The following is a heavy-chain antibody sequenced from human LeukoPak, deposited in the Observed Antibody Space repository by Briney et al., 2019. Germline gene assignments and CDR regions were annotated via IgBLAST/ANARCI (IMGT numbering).Heavy chain of an antibody. V-gene: IGHV3-48*03. CDR1: GFTFSSYE. CDR3: ARKLRYFDWSYFDY. J-gene: IGHJ4*02. D-gene: IGHD3-9*01. CDR2: ISSSGSTI. Sequence: PGGSLRLSCAASGFTFSSYEMNWVRQAPGKGQEWVPYISSSGSTIYYADSVKGRFTISRDNAKNSLYLQMNSLRAEDTAVYYCARKLRYFDWSYFDYWGQGTLVTISS.